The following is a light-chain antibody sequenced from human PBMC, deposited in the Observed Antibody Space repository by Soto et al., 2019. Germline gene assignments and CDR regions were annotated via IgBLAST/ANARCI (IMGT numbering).Light chain of an antibody. V-gene: IGLV1-51*01. J-gene: IGLJ7*02. Sequence: QSVLTQPPSVSAAPRQTITIPCSGSNSNVGDGYVTWYQQFPGKAPRLLIFDNYKRPSGIPERFSGSNSGTSATLAITGLQTGDAADYYCATWDFSLHVLVFGGGTQLTAL. CDR3: ATWDFSLHVLV. CDR1: NSNVGDGY. CDR2: DNY.